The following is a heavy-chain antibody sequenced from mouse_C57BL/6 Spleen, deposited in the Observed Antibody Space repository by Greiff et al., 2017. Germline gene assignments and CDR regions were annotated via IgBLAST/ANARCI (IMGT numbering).Heavy chain of an antibody. V-gene: IGHV3-6*01. CDR3: ARGGGYDYDGGAWFAY. D-gene: IGHD2-4*01. CDR2: ISYDGSN. CDR1: GYSITSGYY. Sequence: ESGPGLVKPSQSLSLTCSVTGYSITSGYYWNWIRQFPGNKLEWMGYISYDGSNNYNPSLKNRISITRDTSKNQFFLKLNSVTTEDTATYYCARGGGYDYDGGAWFAYWGQGTLVTVSA. J-gene: IGHJ3*01.